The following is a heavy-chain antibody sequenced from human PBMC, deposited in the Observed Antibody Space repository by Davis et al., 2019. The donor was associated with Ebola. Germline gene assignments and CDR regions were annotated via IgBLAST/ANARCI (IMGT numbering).Heavy chain of an antibody. CDR2: VHGRNGNT. Sequence: AASVKVSCKASGFTLTNYAIHQVRQAPGQRLEWMGWVHGRNGNTKYSQRFQGSVTITTDTSASTAYLDLSSLRSDDTAVYYCARAQFPTTSDHWGQGTLVTVSS. D-gene: IGHD1-1*01. CDR3: ARAQFPTTSDH. J-gene: IGHJ4*02. CDR1: GFTLTNYA. V-gene: IGHV1-3*01.